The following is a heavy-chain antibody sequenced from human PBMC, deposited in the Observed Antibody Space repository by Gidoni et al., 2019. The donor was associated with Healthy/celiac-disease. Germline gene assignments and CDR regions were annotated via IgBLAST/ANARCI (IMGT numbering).Heavy chain of an antibody. Sequence: QVQLQESGPGLVKPSETLSLTCAVSGYSISSGYYWGWIRQPPGKGLEWIGSIYHSGSTYYNPSLKSRVTISVDTSKNQFSLKLSSVTAADTAVYYCARVQLERRSRWYFDLWGRGTLVTVSS. V-gene: IGHV4-38-2*01. CDR2: IYHSGST. CDR3: ARVQLERRSRWYFDL. CDR1: GYSISSGYY. J-gene: IGHJ2*01. D-gene: IGHD1-1*01.